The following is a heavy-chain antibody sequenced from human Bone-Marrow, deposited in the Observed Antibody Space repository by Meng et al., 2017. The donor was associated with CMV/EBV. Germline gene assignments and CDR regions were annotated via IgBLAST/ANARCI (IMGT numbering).Heavy chain of an antibody. CDR3: VRDKGGAFDY. CDR2: ISPNNGGT. Sequence: ASVKVSCKASGYTFTDSYIHWVRQAPGQGLEWMGFISPNNGGTLSAQKFQDRVTLSRETSISAAHMELSSLKSDDTAVYYCVRDKGGAFDYWGQGTLVTVSS. J-gene: IGHJ4*02. D-gene: IGHD2-15*01. V-gene: IGHV1-2*02. CDR1: GYTFTDSY.